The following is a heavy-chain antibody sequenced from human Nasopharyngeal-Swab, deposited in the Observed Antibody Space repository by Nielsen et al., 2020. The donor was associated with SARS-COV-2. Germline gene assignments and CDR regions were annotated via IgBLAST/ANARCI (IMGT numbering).Heavy chain of an antibody. D-gene: IGHD3-3*01. CDR3: ARASEITIFGVVQHWDY. V-gene: IGHV3-21*01. CDR1: GFTFSSYA. Sequence: GESLKISCAASGFTFSSYAMSWVRQAPGKGLEWVSSISSSRSYIYYADSVKGRFTISRDNAKNSLYLQMNSLRAEDTAVYYCARASEITIFGVVQHWDYWGQGTLVTVSS. CDR2: ISSSRSYI. J-gene: IGHJ4*02.